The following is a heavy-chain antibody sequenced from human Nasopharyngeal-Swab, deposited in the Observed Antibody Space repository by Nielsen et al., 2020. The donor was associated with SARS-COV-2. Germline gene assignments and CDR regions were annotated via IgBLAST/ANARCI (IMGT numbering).Heavy chain of an antibody. V-gene: IGHV4-39*07. Sequence: SETLSLTCTVSGGSISSSSYYWGWIRQPPGKGLEWIGEINHSGSTNYNPSLKSRVTISVDTSKNQFSLKLSSVTAADTAVHYCARGRVVPAAPFDYWGQGTLVTVSS. CDR3: ARGRVVPAAPFDY. D-gene: IGHD2-2*01. CDR2: INHSGST. CDR1: GGSISSSSYY. J-gene: IGHJ4*02.